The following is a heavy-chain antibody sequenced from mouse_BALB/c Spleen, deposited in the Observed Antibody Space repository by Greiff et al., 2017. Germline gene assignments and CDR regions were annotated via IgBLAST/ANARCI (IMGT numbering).Heavy chain of an antibody. Sequence: QVQLQQSGPELVKPGASVRISCKASGYTFTSYYIHWVKQRPGQGLEWIGWIYPGNVNTKYNEKFKGKATLTADKSSSTAYMQLSSLTSEDSAVYFCARSDDYQSPYYAMDYWGQGTSVTVSS. CDR3: ARSDDYQSPYYAMDY. V-gene: IGHV1S56*01. J-gene: IGHJ4*01. CDR2: IYPGNVNT. D-gene: IGHD2-4*01. CDR1: GYTFTSYY.